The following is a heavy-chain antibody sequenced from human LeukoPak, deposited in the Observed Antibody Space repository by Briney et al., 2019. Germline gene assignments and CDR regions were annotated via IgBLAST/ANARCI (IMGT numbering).Heavy chain of an antibody. J-gene: IGHJ2*01. D-gene: IGHD4-23*01. CDR1: GGPLSISISHW. CDR3: ARDLHGGNSFTSDWYFDL. Sequence: SETLSLTCDVSGGPLSISISHWPTWLRHPPGKGMVCIWQIFHNGSTNYKPSLHSPDTIPVDKSKNQFSLKLSSLTAADTAVYYCARDLHGGNSFTSDWYFDLWGRGTLVTVSS. CDR2: IFHNGST. V-gene: IGHV4-4*02.